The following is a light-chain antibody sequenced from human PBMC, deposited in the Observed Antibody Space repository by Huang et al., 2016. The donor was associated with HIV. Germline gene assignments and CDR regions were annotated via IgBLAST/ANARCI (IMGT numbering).Light chain of an antibody. CDR1: QSVGNY. J-gene: IGKJ4*01. V-gene: IGKV3-11*01. CDR2: ETS. CDR3: QQRSSGVT. Sequence: IVLTQSPATLSWYPGERVTLSCRARQSVGNYIAWYRQHPGQSPKLLIYETSTRATGTPVRFSGSGSGTDFTLTSSSLESEDFAVYYCQQRSSGVTFGGGTKVRVK.